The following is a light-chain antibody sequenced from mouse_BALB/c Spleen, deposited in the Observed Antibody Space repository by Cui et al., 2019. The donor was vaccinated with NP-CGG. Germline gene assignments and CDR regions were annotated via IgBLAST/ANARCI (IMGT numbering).Light chain of an antibody. CDR3: QQGSGSPYT. CDR1: PRIHSNY. J-gene: IGKJ2*01. CDR2: RTS. Sequence: EMVLTQSPVSITASRGEKVTIPCRASPRIHSNYLHWNQQKPGSSPKLLIYRTSILASGVLDSFRGSGSENAYTLTISCMQDEVVATYYCQQGSGSPYTFGGGTKLEIK. V-gene: IGKV4-92*01.